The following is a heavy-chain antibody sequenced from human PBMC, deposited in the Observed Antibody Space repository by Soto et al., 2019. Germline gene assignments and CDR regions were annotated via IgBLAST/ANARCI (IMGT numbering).Heavy chain of an antibody. CDR3: AKDPGYEILDS. Sequence: GVSLRLSCAASGFTFTNYGLHWVRQAPGKGLEWVAVISHDGINKYYEDSVKGRFTISRDTSKNTLYLQMNSLSPEDTAVYFCAKDPGYEILDSWGQGTQVTV. V-gene: IGHV3-30*18. CDR1: GFTFTNYG. CDR2: ISHDGINK. J-gene: IGHJ4*02. D-gene: IGHD5-12*01.